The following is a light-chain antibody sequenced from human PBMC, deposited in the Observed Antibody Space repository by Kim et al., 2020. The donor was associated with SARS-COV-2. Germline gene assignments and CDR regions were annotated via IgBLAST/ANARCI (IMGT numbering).Light chain of an antibody. CDR1: SSDVGVYNY. Sequence: GHSITISCTGPSSDVGVYNYVSWSQQHPGKAPKLMIYDVSKRPSGVSNRFSGSKSGNTASLTISGLQAEDEADYYCSSYTSSSTLVFGGGTQLTVL. CDR2: DVS. J-gene: IGLJ3*02. V-gene: IGLV2-14*04. CDR3: SSYTSSSTLV.